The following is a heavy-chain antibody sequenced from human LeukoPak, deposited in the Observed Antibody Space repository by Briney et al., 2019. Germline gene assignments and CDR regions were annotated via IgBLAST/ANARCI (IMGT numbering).Heavy chain of an antibody. V-gene: IGHV3-20*04. CDR2: INWKGGST. J-gene: IGHJ4*02. CDR3: ARDYCGGDCYPFDY. CDR1: GFTFDDYG. Sequence: GGSLRLSCAVSGFTFDDYGMSWVRQAPGKGLEWVSGINWKGGSTGYADSVKGRFTISRDNAKKSVYLKMNSLRGEDTALYYCARDYCGGDCYPFDYWGQGTLVTVSS. D-gene: IGHD2-21*02.